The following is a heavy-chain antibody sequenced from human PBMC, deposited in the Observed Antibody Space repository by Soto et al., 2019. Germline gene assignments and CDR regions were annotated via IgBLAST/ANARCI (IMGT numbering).Heavy chain of an antibody. CDR2: IHHSGST. CDR1: GGSISSGENF. Sequence: QVQLQGSGPGLVKPSQTLSLTCTVSGGSISSGENFWNWIRQSPGKGLEWIGYIHHSGSTYYNPSLKSRLTISVDTSKNQISLKLNSVTAADTAVYYCARDTGTYPYYFDYWGQGTLVTVSS. V-gene: IGHV4-30-4*01. CDR3: ARDTGTYPYYFDY. J-gene: IGHJ4*02. D-gene: IGHD1-26*01.